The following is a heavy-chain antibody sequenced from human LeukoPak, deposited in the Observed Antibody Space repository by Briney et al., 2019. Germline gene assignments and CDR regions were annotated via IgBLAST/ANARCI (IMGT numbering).Heavy chain of an antibody. J-gene: IGHJ4*02. CDR2: INPSGGST. CDR3: ARGVCSGGSCYSMLDY. D-gene: IGHD2-15*01. V-gene: IGHV1-46*01. Sequence: ASVKVSCKASGYTFTSYYIHWVRQAPGQGLEWMGIINPSGGSTYYTQKFQGRLTMTRDMSTSTVYMELSSLRSEDTAVYYCARGVCSGGSCYSMLDYWGQGTLVTVSS. CDR1: GYTFTSYY.